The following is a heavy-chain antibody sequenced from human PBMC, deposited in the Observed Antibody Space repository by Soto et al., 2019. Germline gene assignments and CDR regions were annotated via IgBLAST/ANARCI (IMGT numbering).Heavy chain of an antibody. V-gene: IGHV1-18*01. Sequence: ASVKVSCKASGYTFTSYGISWVRQAPGQGLEWMGWISAYNGNTNYAQKLQGRVTMTTDTSKSTAYMELRSLRSDDTAVYYCARVPQLGYCSSASCYGREYMDVWGKGTTVTGSS. CDR2: ISAYNGNT. CDR3: ARVPQLGYCSSASCYGREYMDV. CDR1: GYTFTSYG. J-gene: IGHJ6*03. D-gene: IGHD2-2*01.